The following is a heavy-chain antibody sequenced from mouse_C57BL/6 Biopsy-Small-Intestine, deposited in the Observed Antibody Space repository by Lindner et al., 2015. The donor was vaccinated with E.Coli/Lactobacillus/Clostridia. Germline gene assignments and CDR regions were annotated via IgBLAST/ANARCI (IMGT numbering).Heavy chain of an antibody. CDR1: GYTFTSCY. CDR2: INPSGGST. D-gene: IGHD6-1*01. Sequence: SVKVSCKASGYTFTSCYMHWVRQAPGQGLEWMGIINPSGGSTSYAQKFQGRVTMTRDTSTSTVYMELSSLRSEDTAVYYCATPDSTSSSWYYFDYWGQGTLVTVSS. V-gene: IGHV1-53*01. J-gene: IGHJ2*01. CDR3: ATPDSTSSSWYYFDY.